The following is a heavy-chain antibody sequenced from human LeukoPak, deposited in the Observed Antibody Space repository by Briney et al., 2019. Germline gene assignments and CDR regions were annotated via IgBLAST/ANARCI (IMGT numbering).Heavy chain of an antibody. D-gene: IGHD2-21*02. J-gene: IGHJ4*02. CDR2: INPSGGDT. CDR3: ARGRYILMVTPNFDY. Sequence: GGSVKVSCKASGYTFANYYMHWVRQAPGQGLEWMGIINPSGGDTSYAQRFQGRVTMTRDMSTSTVYMELSSLKSEETAVYYCARGRYILMVTPNFDYWGQGTLVTVSS. CDR1: GYTFANYY. V-gene: IGHV1-46*01.